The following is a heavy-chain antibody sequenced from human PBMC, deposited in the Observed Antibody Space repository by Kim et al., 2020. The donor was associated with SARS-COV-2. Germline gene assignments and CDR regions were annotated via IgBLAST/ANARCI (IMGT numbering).Heavy chain of an antibody. CDR1: GFTFSSYW. J-gene: IGHJ6*02. CDR3: ARVDTAMVTRYYYYYGMDV. Sequence: GGSLRLSCAASGFTFSSYWMHWVRQAPGKGLVWVSRINSDGSSTSYADSVKGRFTISRDNAKKTLYLQMNSLRAEDTAVYYCARVDTAMVTRYYYYYGMDVWGQGTTVTVSS. CDR2: INSDGSST. D-gene: IGHD5-18*01. V-gene: IGHV3-74*01.